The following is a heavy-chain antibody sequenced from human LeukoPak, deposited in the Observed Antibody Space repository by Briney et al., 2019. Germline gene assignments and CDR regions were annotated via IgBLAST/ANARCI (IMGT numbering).Heavy chain of an antibody. V-gene: IGHV3-7*01. CDR2: IKQDGSEK. CDR3: TKGVRGGYSTFDY. D-gene: IGHD2-21*01. J-gene: IGHJ4*02. Sequence: GGSLRLSCAASGFMFSTYWMSWVRQTPGKGLEWVANIKQDGSEKYNVDSVKGRFTISRDNAKNSLYLQMNSLRAEDTAVYYCTKGVRGGYSTFDYWGQGTLVTVSS. CDR1: GFMFSTYW.